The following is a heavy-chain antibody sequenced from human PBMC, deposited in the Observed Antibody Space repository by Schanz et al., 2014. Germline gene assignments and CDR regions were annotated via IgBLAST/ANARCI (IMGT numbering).Heavy chain of an antibody. CDR3: ARGFHGCGPHLDY. J-gene: IGHJ4*02. D-gene: IGHD6-19*01. Sequence: VQLVESGGGLVEPGGSLRLSCATSGFTFSSYAMSWVRQAPGKGLEWVTILWHDGSKKDYADSVKGRFTVSRDNSKISLYLHLHSLKAADASVYYCARGFHGCGPHLDYWGQGSLVTVSS. CDR2: LWHDGSKK. V-gene: IGHV3-33*08. CDR1: GFTFSSYA.